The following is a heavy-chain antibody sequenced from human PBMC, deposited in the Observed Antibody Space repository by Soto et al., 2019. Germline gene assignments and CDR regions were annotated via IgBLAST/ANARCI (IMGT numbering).Heavy chain of an antibody. CDR2: TYYRSKWYN. CDR1: GDSVSSNSAA. Sequence: SPTLSLTCAISGDSVSSNSAAWNWIRQSPSRGLEWLGRTYYRSKWYNDYAVSVKSRITINPDTSKNQFSLQLNSVTPEDTAVYYCARGPTSIEDKGYYYYGMDVWGQGTTVTVSS. J-gene: IGHJ6*02. V-gene: IGHV6-1*01. CDR3: ARGPTSIEDKGYYYYGMDV. D-gene: IGHD2-15*01.